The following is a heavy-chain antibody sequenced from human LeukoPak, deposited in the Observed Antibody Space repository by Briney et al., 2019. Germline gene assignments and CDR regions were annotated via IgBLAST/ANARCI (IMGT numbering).Heavy chain of an antibody. CDR3: ARGLVYYDFWSGYYSFWFDP. D-gene: IGHD3-3*01. J-gene: IGHJ5*02. Sequence: PSETLPLTCAVYGGSFSGYYWSWIRQPPGKGLEWIGEINHSGSTNYNPSLKSRVTISVDTSKNQFSLKLSSVTAADTAVYYCARGLVYYDFWSGYYSFWFDPWGQGTLVTVSS. CDR2: INHSGST. V-gene: IGHV4-34*01. CDR1: GGSFSGYY.